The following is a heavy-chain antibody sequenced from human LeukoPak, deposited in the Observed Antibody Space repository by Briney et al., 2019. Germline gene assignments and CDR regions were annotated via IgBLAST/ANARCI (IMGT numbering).Heavy chain of an antibody. V-gene: IGHV4-39*01. D-gene: IGHD3-16*01. CDR1: GDSLSSGSYY. CDR3: ARVSRPNYGYFDH. CDR2: INFSGST. J-gene: IGHJ4*02. Sequence: SETLSLTCTVSGDSLSSGSYYWSWIRQSPGRGLEWIGSINFSGSTYYNPSPRSRVTLSVDTSKQQFSLTLSFVTAADTAVYYCARVSRPNYGYFDHWGQGTVVTVSS.